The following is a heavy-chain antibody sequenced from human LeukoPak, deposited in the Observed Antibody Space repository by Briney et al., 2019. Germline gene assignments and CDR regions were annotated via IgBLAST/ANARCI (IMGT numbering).Heavy chain of an antibody. CDR3: ARGDIVVVPAAIVDY. V-gene: IGHV3-74*01. D-gene: IGHD2-2*02. Sequence: GGSLRLSCAASGFTFSSYWMHWVRQAPGKGRVWVSRINSDGSSTSYADSVKGRFTISRDNAKNTLYLQMNSLRAEDTAVSYCARGDIVVVPAAIVDYWGQGTLVTVSS. J-gene: IGHJ4*02. CDR2: INSDGSST. CDR1: GFTFSSYW.